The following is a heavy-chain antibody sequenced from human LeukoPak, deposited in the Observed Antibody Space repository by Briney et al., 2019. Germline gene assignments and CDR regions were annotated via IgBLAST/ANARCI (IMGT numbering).Heavy chain of an antibody. D-gene: IGHD4-23*01. CDR3: VRLGKTHYFDY. CDR2: IKQDGSEK. CDR1: GFTFSSYW. Sequence: PGGSLRLSCAASGFTFSSYWMSWVRQAPGKGLEWVANIKQDGSEKYYVDSVKGRFTISRDNAKNSLYLQMNSLRAEDTAVYYCVRLGKTHYFDYWGQGTLVTVSS. J-gene: IGHJ4*02. V-gene: IGHV3-7*01.